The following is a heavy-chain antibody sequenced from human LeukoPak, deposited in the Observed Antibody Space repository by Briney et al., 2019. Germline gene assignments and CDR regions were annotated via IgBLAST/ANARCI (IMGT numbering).Heavy chain of an antibody. Sequence: GGSLRLSCAASGFTVSSNYMSWVRQAPGKGLEWLSAISGSGTSKYYADSVKGRFSISRDNSNNTLFLQINGLRADDTAVYFCAKLFPRVNAVEYWGQGTLVTVSS. J-gene: IGHJ4*02. D-gene: IGHD2-21*01. CDR2: ISGSGTSK. CDR1: GFTVSSNY. CDR3: AKLFPRVNAVEY. V-gene: IGHV3-23*01.